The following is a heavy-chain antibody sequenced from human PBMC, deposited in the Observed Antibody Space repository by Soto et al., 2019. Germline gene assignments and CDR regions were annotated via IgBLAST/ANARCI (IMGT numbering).Heavy chain of an antibody. D-gene: IGHD4-17*01. V-gene: IGHV3-23*01. CDR3: AKDRGTTTVTFDAFQH. CDR2: IIGSGDSA. J-gene: IGHJ1*01. CDR1: GFSFNSYS. Sequence: GGSLRLSCAASGFSFNSYSMSWVRQAPGKGLEWVAGIIGSGDSAYYADSVKGRFTISRDNSKNTLYLQMNSLRAGDTAIYYCAKDRGTTTVTFDAFQHWGQGTLVTSPQ.